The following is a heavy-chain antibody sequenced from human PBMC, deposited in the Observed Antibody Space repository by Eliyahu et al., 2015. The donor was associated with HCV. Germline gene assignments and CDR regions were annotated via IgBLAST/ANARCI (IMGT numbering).Heavy chain of an antibody. D-gene: IGHD6-19*01. Sequence: QVQLQESGPGLVKPSETLSLTCTVSGXXIPPYYWXWIRQPPGKGLEWIGYIHYSGSTNYNPSLKSRVTISVDTSKNQFSLNLTSVTAADTAVYYCASGGGGIAVAGTGGWFDPWGQGTLVTVSS. CDR1: GXXIPPYY. V-gene: IGHV4-59*01. CDR3: ASGGGGIAVAGTGGWFDP. J-gene: IGHJ5*02. CDR2: IHYSGST.